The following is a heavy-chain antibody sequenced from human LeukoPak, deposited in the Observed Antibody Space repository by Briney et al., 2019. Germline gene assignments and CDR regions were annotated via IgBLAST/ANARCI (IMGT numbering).Heavy chain of an antibody. CDR3: ARGSLGSSGIYYYYGMDV. CDR1: GGSFSGYY. CDR2: INHSGST. Sequence: SETLSLTCAVYGGSFSGYYWSCIRQPPGKGLEWIGEINHSGSTNYNPSLKSRVTISVDTSKHQFSLKLSSVTAADTAVYYCARGSLGSSGIYYYYGMDVWGQGTTVTVSS. D-gene: IGHD6-19*01. V-gene: IGHV4-34*01. J-gene: IGHJ6*02.